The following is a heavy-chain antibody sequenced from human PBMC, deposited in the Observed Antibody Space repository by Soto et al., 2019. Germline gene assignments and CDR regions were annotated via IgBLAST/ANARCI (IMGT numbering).Heavy chain of an antibody. J-gene: IGHJ3*02. Sequence: SVKVSCTASGFTFTSSAVQWVRQARGQRLEWIGWIVVGSGNTNYAQKFQERVTITRDMSTSTAYMELSSLRSEDTAVYYCAAEGISMIVVAAIWGQGTMVTVSS. V-gene: IGHV1-58*01. CDR1: GFTFTSSA. CDR2: IVVGSGNT. CDR3: AAEGISMIVVAAI. D-gene: IGHD3-22*01.